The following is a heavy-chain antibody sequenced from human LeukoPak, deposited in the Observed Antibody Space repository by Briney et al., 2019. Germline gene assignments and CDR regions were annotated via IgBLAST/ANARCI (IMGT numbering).Heavy chain of an antibody. CDR3: HYYYDSSGYFYYYYYGMDV. D-gene: IGHD3-22*01. CDR1: GFTFSAYA. V-gene: IGHV3-23*05. CDR2: IGSDNKP. J-gene: IGHJ6*02. Sequence: GGSLRLSCEASGFTFSAYAMTWVRQAPGKGLEWVSSIGSDNKPHYSESVKGRFAISRDNSKSMLFLQLNSLRAEDTAVYYCHYYYDSSGYFYYYYYGMDVWGQGITVTVSS.